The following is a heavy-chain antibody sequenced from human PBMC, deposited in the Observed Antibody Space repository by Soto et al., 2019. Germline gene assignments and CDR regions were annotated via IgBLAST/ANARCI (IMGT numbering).Heavy chain of an antibody. Sequence: QVQLVQSGAEVKKPGASVKVSCKVSGYTLTELSMHWVRQAPGKGLEWLGGFDPEDGETIYAQKFQGRVTMTEDTSTDTAYMDLSSLKAEDAAAYDWATSLMGSYVRRAPFWFDPWGQGTLVTVSS. CDR1: GYTLTELS. J-gene: IGHJ5*02. CDR3: ATSLMGSYVRRAPFWFDP. CDR2: FDPEDGET. D-gene: IGHD3-10*02. V-gene: IGHV1-24*01.